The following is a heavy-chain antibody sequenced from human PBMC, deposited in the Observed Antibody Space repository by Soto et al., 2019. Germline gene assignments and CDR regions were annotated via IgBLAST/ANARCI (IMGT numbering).Heavy chain of an antibody. CDR2: IYYRGNT. V-gene: IGHV4-39*01. CDR1: GGSISNNNYH. D-gene: IGHD3-16*01. Sequence: SETLSLTCSVSGGSISNNNYHWGWIRQPPGKGLEWMGSIYYRGNTYYNPSLRSRITISVDTSRNQFSLALSSVTAADTAVYFCARLRGGCPADFWGQGTLVTVSS. J-gene: IGHJ4*02. CDR3: ARLRGGCPADF.